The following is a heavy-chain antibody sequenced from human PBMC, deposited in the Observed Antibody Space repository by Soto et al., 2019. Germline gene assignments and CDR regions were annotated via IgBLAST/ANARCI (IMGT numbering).Heavy chain of an antibody. CDR3: ASINGSGSYLKQPPYYFDY. Sequence: PSETLSLTCTVSGGSISSSSYYWGWIRQPPGKGLEWIGSIYYSGSTYYNPSLKSRVTISVDTSKNQFSLKLSSVTAADTAVYYCASINGSGSYLKQPPYYFDYWGQGTLVTVSS. V-gene: IGHV4-39*01. CDR2: IYYSGST. D-gene: IGHD3-10*01. CDR1: GGSISSSSYY. J-gene: IGHJ4*02.